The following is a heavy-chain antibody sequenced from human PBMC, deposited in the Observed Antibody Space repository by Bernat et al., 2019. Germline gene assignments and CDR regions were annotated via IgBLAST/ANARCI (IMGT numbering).Heavy chain of an antibody. V-gene: IGHV7-4-1*01. Sequence: QVQLVQSGSELKKPGASVKVSCKASGYTFTSYAMNWVRQAPGQGLEWLGWINTNTGNPTYAQGFTGRFVFSLDTSVSTAYLQICSLKAGDTAVYYCARGVSSSWYYYYYYYMDVWRKGTTVTVPS. CDR3: ARGVSSSWYYYYYYYMDV. CDR1: GYTFTSYA. CDR2: INTNTGNP. J-gene: IGHJ6*03. D-gene: IGHD6-13*01.